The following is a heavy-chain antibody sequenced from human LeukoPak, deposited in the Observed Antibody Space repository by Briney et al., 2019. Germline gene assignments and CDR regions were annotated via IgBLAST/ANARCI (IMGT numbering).Heavy chain of an antibody. CDR3: AKGGEGGYSGGFDY. Sequence: GGSLRLSCAASGFTVSSNYMSWVRQAPGKGLEWVAFISYDETDKYYADSVKGRFTISSDNSKSTLFLQMNSLRVEDTAVYYCAKGGEGGYSGGFDYWGQGTLVTVSS. J-gene: IGHJ4*02. D-gene: IGHD3-22*01. V-gene: IGHV3-30*18. CDR2: ISYDETDK. CDR1: GFTVSSNY.